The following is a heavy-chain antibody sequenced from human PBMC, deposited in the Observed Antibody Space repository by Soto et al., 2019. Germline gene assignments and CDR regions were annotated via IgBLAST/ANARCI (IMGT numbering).Heavy chain of an antibody. V-gene: IGHV3-33*01. Sequence: GGSLRLSCAASGFTFSSYGMHWVRQAPGKGLEWVAVIWYDGSNKYYADSVKGRFTISRGNSKNTLYLQMNSLRAEDTAVYYCARSKGGVRGVPYYYYYYMDVWGKGTTVTVSS. D-gene: IGHD3-10*01. CDR1: GFTFSSYG. CDR3: ARSKGGVRGVPYYYYYYMDV. CDR2: IWYDGSNK. J-gene: IGHJ6*03.